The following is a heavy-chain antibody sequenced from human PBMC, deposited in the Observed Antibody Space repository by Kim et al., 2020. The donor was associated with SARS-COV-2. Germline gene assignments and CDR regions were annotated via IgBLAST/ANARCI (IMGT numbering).Heavy chain of an antibody. V-gene: IGHV4-39*07. D-gene: IGHD1-26*01. Sequence: YTPSVKSRVTISGDTSKTQFSLNMRSVTAADTAVYYCACNVGSTPDYYFDYWGRGALVTVSS. CDR3: ACNVGSTPDYYFDY. J-gene: IGHJ4*02.